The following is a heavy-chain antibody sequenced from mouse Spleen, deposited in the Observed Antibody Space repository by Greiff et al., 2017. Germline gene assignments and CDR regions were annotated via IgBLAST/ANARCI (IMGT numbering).Heavy chain of an antibody. J-gene: IGHJ2*01. Sequence: QVQLQQSGPELVKPGASVKMSCKASGYTFTDYVISWVKQRTGQGLEWIGEIYPGSGSTYYNEKFKGKATLTADKSSNTAYMQLSSLTSEDSALYFCGIYDGYYVPVDYWGQGTTLPVSS. D-gene: IGHD2-3*01. CDR2: IYPGSGST. V-gene: IGHV1-81*01. CDR3: GIYDGYYVPVDY. CDR1: GYTFTDYV.